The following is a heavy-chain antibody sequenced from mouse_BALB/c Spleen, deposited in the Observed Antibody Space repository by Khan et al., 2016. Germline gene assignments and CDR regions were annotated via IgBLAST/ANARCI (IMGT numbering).Heavy chain of an antibody. CDR1: GYSVTSDYA. J-gene: IGHJ3*01. CDR2: ISYSGDT. V-gene: IGHV3-2*02. D-gene: IGHD1-1*01. Sequence: EVQLQESGPGLVKPSQSLSLTCTVTGYSVTSDYAWNWIRQFPGNKLEWMGYISYSGDTTYNPSLKSRISITRYTSKNQFFLQLNSVTTEATATLYGGRCVYYYGSAYLGQGTLVTVSA. CDR3: GRCVYYYGSAY.